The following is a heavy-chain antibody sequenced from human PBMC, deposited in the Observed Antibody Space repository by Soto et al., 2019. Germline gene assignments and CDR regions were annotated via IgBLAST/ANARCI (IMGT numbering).Heavy chain of an antibody. Sequence: ASVKVSCKASGFSFTGYSIHWLRQAPGQGLEWMGWINAHSGGTEYAQKFQGRVTLTRDTSIATAYLTLTSLTSDDTALYYCAKDLTRQFPYWLDSWGQGTQVTVSS. V-gene: IGHV1-2*02. D-gene: IGHD3-16*01. J-gene: IGHJ5*01. CDR1: GFSFTGYS. CDR3: AKDLTRQFPYWLDS. CDR2: INAHSGGT.